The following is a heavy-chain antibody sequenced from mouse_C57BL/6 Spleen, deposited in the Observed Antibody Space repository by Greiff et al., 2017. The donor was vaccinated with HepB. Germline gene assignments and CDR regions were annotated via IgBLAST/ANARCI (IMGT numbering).Heavy chain of an antibody. CDR2: IYPRSGNT. CDR1: GYTFTSYG. CDR3: ARLVGLRYFDY. V-gene: IGHV1-81*01. D-gene: IGHD2-4*01. Sequence: QVQLQQPGAELARPGASVKLSCKASGYTFTSYGISWVKQRTGQGLEWIGEIYPRSGNTYYNEKFKGKATLTADKSSSTAYMELRSLTSEDSAVYFCARLVGLRYFDYWGQGTTLTVSS. J-gene: IGHJ2*01.